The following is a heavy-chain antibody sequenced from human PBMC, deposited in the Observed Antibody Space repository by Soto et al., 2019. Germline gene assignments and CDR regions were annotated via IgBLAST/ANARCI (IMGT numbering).Heavy chain of an antibody. Sequence: GGSLRLSCAASKFTFSTYAMSWVRQAPGKGLEWVSAISAGGGSTYYADSVKGRFTISRDNSINTLYMQMNSLRTEDTAVYYCAHPRGYGVFDAYDIWGQGAMVTVSS. J-gene: IGHJ3*02. V-gene: IGHV3-23*01. CDR1: KFTFSTYA. D-gene: IGHD4-17*01. CDR3: AHPRGYGVFDAYDI. CDR2: ISAGGGST.